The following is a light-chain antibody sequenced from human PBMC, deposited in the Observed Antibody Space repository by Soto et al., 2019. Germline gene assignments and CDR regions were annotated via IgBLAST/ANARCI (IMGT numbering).Light chain of an antibody. CDR1: SSDIGVYNY. V-gene: IGLV2-14*01. CDR3: CSYAGSSTWV. Sequence: QSALTQPASVSGSPGQSITFSCTGTSSDIGVYNYVSWYQQHPGKAPKLMIYEVNNRPSGVSNRFSGSKSGNTASLTISGLQAEDEADYYCCSYAGSSTWVFGGGTQLTVL. CDR2: EVN. J-gene: IGLJ3*02.